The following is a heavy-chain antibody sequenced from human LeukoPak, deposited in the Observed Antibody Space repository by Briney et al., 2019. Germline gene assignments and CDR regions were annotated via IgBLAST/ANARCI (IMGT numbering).Heavy chain of an antibody. Sequence: PGGSLRLSCVASGFTFSSRDWMTWVRQAPGKGLEWVANIKQDGSEKNYVDSVKGRFTISRDNAKNSVDLQMNSLRAEDTAVYYCARDRQYSSSWYISDYYYYYMDVWGKGTTVTISS. CDR3: ARDRQYSSSWYISDYYYYYMDV. V-gene: IGHV3-7*01. D-gene: IGHD6-13*01. J-gene: IGHJ6*03. CDR2: IKQDGSEK. CDR1: GFTFSSRDW.